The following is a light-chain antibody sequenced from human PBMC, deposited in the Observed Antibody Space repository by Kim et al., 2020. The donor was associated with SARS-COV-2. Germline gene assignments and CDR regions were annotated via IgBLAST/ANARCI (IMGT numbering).Light chain of an antibody. J-gene: IGLJ1*01. Sequence: QSVVTQPASVSGSPGQSITISCTGTTSDVGAYTYVSWYQQHPGKAPKLMLYDVSNRPFGVSTRFSASKSGNTASLTISGLQAEDEADYYCCSYTTRSTYIFGTGTKVTVL. CDR3: CSYTTRSTYI. V-gene: IGLV2-14*03. CDR1: TSDVGAYTY. CDR2: DVS.